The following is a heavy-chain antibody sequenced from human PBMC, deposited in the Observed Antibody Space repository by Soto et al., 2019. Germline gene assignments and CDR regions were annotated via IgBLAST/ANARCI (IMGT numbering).Heavy chain of an antibody. CDR2: IDISIGNT. V-gene: IGHV1-18*01. J-gene: IGHJ5*02. CDR1: DYTFISYG. Sequence: QVQLVQSGVEVNKPGASVKVSCKASDYTFISYGITWVRQAPGQGLEWVGWIDISIGNTNYAQKFRGRVSMTADTSTDTAYLELRGLTTDDTAVYYCARSSYCSGGTCTTWFHPWVQVTLVTVSS. D-gene: IGHD2-15*01. CDR3: ARSSYCSGGTCTTWFHP.